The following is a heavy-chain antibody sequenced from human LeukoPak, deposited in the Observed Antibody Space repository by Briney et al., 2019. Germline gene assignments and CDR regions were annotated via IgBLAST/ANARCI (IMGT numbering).Heavy chain of an antibody. CDR2: ISSNTGDT. J-gene: IGHJ4*02. Sequence: ASVKVSCRASGYIFTDYGITWVGQAPGQGLEWMGWISSNTGDTVYAQNVQGRVTMTTDTSTSTAYMDLTSLKSDDTALYYCARDVSRGYMDYWGQGTLVTVSS. V-gene: IGHV1-18*01. CDR1: GYIFTDYG. CDR3: ARDVSRGYMDY.